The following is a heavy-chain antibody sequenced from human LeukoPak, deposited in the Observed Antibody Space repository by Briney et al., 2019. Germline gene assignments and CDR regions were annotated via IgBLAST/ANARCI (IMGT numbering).Heavy chain of an antibody. CDR1: GYTFTSYY. J-gene: IGHJ6*03. V-gene: IGHV1-2*06. D-gene: IGHD2-2*01. CDR3: ARKIASTRLGVRYYYMDV. Sequence: GASVKVSCKASGYTFTSYYMHWVRQAPGQGLEWMGRINPNSGGTNYAQKFQGRVTMTRDTSISTAYMELSGLRSEDTAVYYCARKIASTRLGVRYYYMDVWGEGTTVTISS. CDR2: INPNSGGT.